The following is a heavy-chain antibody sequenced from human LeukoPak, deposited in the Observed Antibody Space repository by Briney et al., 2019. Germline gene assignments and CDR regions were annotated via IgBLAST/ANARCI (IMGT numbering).Heavy chain of an antibody. J-gene: IGHJ4*02. CDR1: GSSLSGLS. Sequence: GASVKVSCTVSGSSLSGLSMHWVRHSPPKGLEWLGGFHPEDDEIIYAQNFQGRVTMTEDTSTDTAYMELRSLRSEDTAVYYCAREYCSSTSCYARTGGYWGQGTLVTVSS. CDR2: FHPEDDEI. V-gene: IGHV1-24*01. D-gene: IGHD2-2*01. CDR3: AREYCSSTSCYARTGGY.